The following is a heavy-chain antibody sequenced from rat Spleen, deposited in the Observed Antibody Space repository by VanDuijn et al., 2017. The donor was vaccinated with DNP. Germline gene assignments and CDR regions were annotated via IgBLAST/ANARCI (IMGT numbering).Heavy chain of an antibody. D-gene: IGHD1-12*02. V-gene: IGHV5S10*01. CDR3: ATQGYYYDGTH. CDR1: GFTFSDYN. J-gene: IGHJ1*01. Sequence: EVQLVESGGGLVQPGRSLKLSCAASGFTFSDYNMAWVRQAPKKGLEWVATIIYDGSRTYYRDSVKGRFTISRDNAKSTLYLQMDSLRSEDTATFYCATQGYYYDGTHWGPGTVVTVSS. CDR2: IIYDGSRT.